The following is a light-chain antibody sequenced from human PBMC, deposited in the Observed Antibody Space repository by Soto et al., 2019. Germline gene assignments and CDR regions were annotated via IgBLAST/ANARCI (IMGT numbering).Light chain of an antibody. J-gene: IGKJ4*01. V-gene: IGKV1-9*01. Sequence: DIQLTQSPSFLSASVGDRVTITFRASQGISSYLAWYQQKPGKAPKLLIYVASTLQSGVPSRFSGSGSGTEFNLTLSSLEPEDFATCYCQQLNSYPLPVGGGTKVDIK. CDR3: QQLNSYPLP. CDR1: QGISSY. CDR2: VAS.